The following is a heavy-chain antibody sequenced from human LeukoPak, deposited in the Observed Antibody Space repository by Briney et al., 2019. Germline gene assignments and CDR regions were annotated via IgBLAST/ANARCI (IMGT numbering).Heavy chain of an antibody. J-gene: IGHJ4*02. D-gene: IGHD4-23*01. CDR1: GASISSDSSY. Sequence: SETLSLTCAVSGASISSDSSYWRWIRQPAGKGLEWIGRIYTSGTTNYNPSLMSRVTMSLDTSKNQFSLKLSSVTAADTAVYYCARGEYGDNPHFDNWGQGTLVTVSS. CDR2: IYTSGTT. V-gene: IGHV4-61*02. CDR3: ARGEYGDNPHFDN.